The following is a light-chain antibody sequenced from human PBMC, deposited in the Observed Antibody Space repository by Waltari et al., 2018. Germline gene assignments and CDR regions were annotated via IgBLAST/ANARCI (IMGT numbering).Light chain of an antibody. CDR2: KAS. CDR1: QSISTW. V-gene: IGKV1-5*03. J-gene: IGKJ4*01. Sequence: DIQMPPSPSTLSASVGDRVTITFPTSQSISTWLAWYQQKPGKAPKLLIYKASSLENEVPSRFSGSGSGTEFTLTSSSLQPDDFATFYCQQYKSYPPTFGGGTKVDIK. CDR3: QQYKSYPPT.